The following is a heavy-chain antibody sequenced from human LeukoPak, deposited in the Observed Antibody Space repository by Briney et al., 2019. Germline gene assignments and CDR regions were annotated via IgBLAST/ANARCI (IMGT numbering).Heavy chain of an antibody. J-gene: IGHJ4*02. CDR1: GGSITSTGYY. CDR3: ARLLGYCSDYNCPAGGS. V-gene: IGHV4-39*01. CDR2: IQNSATF. D-gene: IGHD2-15*01. Sequence: PSETLSLTCSVSGGSITSTGYYWGWLRQSPGQGLEWIGNIQNSATFYYNPSLKSRVTISVDMSKNQFSLKLSSVTAADTAVYYCARLLGYCSDYNCPAGGSWGLGTLVTVSS.